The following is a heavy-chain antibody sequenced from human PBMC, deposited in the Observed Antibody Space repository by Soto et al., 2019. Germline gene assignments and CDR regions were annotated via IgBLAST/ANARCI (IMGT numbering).Heavy chain of an antibody. CDR2: TYYRTRWYY. V-gene: IGHV6-1*01. Sequence: SQTLSLTCVISGDGVSCNSAAWNWIRQSPSRGLEWLGRTYYRTRWYYDYAVSVRSRITVNPDTSKNQFSLQLTSVTPEDTAVYYCAGTTSHYWYYMDVWGKGTTVTVSS. CDR1: GDGVSCNSAA. D-gene: IGHD1-7*01. J-gene: IGHJ6*03. CDR3: AGTTSHYWYYMDV.